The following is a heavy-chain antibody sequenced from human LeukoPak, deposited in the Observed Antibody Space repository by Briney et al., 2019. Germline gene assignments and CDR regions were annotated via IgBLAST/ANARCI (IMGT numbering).Heavy chain of an antibody. CDR3: ARDIPLDAFDI. J-gene: IGHJ3*02. CDR1: GFTFSSYS. Sequence: GGSLRLSCAASGFTFSSYSMNWVRQAPGKGLEWVSYISSSSTIYYADSVKGRFTISRDNAKNSLYLQMNSLRDEDTAVYYCARDIPLDAFDIWGQGTMVTVSS. V-gene: IGHV3-48*02. CDR2: ISSSSTI.